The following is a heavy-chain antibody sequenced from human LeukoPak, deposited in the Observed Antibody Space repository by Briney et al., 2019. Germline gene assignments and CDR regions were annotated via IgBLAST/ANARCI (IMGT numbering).Heavy chain of an antibody. J-gene: IGHJ6*03. CDR3: ARPSSIAAQWVTLGMDV. CDR2: INTNTGNP. V-gene: IGHV7-4-1*02. Sequence: GASVKVSCKASGYTFTSYAMNWVRQAPGQGLEWMGWINTNTGNPTYAQGFTGRFVFSLDTSVSTAYLQISSLKAEDTAVYYCARPSSIAAQWVTLGMDVWGKGTTVTVSS. CDR1: GYTFTSYA. D-gene: IGHD6-6*01.